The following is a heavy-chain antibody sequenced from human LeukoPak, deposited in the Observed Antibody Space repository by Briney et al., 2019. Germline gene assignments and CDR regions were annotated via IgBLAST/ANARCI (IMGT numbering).Heavy chain of an antibody. Sequence: GGSLRLSCAASGFTFSSYSMNWVRQAPGKGLEWVSSISSSSSYIYYADSVKGRFTISRDNAKNSLYLQMNSLRAEDTAVYYCASAFGEPLYYFGSWGQGTLVTVSS. CDR2: ISSSSSYI. CDR1: GFTFSSYS. CDR3: ASAFGEPLYYFGS. J-gene: IGHJ4*02. V-gene: IGHV3-21*01. D-gene: IGHD3-10*01.